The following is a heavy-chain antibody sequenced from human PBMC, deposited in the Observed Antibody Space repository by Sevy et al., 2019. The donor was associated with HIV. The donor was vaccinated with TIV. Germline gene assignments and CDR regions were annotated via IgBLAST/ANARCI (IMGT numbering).Heavy chain of an antibody. V-gene: IGHV4-59*01. CDR3: ARGQYSYGYWREFDY. D-gene: IGHD5-18*01. Sequence: SETLSLTCTVSGASISSYSWSWIRQPPGEGLEWIGYIYYSGSTNYNPSLKSRVTISVDTSKHQFSLKLSSVTAADTAVYYCARGQYSYGYWREFDYWGQGTLVTVSS. CDR1: GASISSYS. J-gene: IGHJ4*02. CDR2: IYYSGST.